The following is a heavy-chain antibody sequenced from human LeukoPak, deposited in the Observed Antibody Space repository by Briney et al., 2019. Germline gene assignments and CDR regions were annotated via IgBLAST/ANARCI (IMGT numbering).Heavy chain of an antibody. CDR3: AKSVGATTLFDS. CDR2: ISGHGTST. D-gene: IGHD3-16*01. J-gene: IGHJ4*02. Sequence: GRSLRLSCAASGFTFTTYAMAWVRRGPGKGLEWVSFISGHGTSTYYADSVKGRFTISRDKSKNTMFLQMDSLRVEDTAIYYCAKSVGATTLFDSWGQGTLVTVSS. V-gene: IGHV3-23*01. CDR1: GFTFTTYA.